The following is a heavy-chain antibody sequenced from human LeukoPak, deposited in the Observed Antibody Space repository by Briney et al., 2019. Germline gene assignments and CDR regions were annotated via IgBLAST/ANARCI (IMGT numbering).Heavy chain of an antibody. D-gene: IGHD6-13*01. J-gene: IGHJ4*02. V-gene: IGHV3-23*01. CDR2: ISGSGGST. Sequence: PGGSLRLSCAASGFTFSSYGMSWVRQAPGKGLEWVSAISGSGGSTYYADSVKGRFTISRDNAKNSLYLQMNSLRAEDTAVYYCARATFSSSCPLDYWGQGTLVTVSS. CDR1: GFTFSSYG. CDR3: ARATFSSSCPLDY.